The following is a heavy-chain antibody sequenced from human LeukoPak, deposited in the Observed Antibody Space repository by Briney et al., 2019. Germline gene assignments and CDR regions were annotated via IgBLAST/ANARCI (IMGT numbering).Heavy chain of an antibody. CDR2: ISYDGSNK. D-gene: IGHD5-24*01. CDR3: ARGGYQGQEIWPENDY. Sequence: GRSLRLSCAASGFTFSSYAMHWVRQAPGKGLEWVAVISYDGSNKYYADSVKGRFTISRDNSNNTLYLQMNSLRAEDTAVYYCARGGYQGQEIWPENDYWGQGTLVTVSS. CDR1: GFTFSSYA. V-gene: IGHV3-30*04. J-gene: IGHJ4*02.